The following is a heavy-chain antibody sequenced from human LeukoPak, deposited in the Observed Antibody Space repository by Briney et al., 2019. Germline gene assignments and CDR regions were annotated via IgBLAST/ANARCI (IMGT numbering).Heavy chain of an antibody. CDR3: AKEGYDSSGYYRSRAFDI. Sequence: GASVKVSCKASGYTFTSYYMHWVRQAPGQGLEWMGWISAYNGNTNYAQKLQGRVTMTTDTSTSTAYMELRSLRSDDTAVYYCAKEGYDSSGYYRSRAFDIWGQGTMVTVSS. CDR1: GYTFTSYY. CDR2: ISAYNGNT. D-gene: IGHD3-22*01. J-gene: IGHJ3*02. V-gene: IGHV1-18*04.